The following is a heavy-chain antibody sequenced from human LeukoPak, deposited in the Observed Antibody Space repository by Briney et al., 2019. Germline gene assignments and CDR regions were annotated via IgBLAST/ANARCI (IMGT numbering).Heavy chain of an antibody. CDR1: GFTFSSYS. V-gene: IGHV3-48*01. CDR2: ISSSSSTI. Sequence: GGSLRLSCAASGFTFSSYSMNWVRQAPGKGLEWVSYISSSSSTIYYADSVKGRFTISRDNAKNSLYLQMNSLRAEDTAVYYCARRAVAGVLDYRGQGTLVTVSS. J-gene: IGHJ4*02. D-gene: IGHD6-19*01. CDR3: ARRAVAGVLDY.